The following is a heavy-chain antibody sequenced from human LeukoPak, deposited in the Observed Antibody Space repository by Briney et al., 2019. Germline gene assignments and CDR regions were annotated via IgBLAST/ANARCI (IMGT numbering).Heavy chain of an antibody. CDR1: GGSFSGYY. CDR2: FNHSGST. CDR3: ARGTHLKYCTDGVCYLV. V-gene: IGHV4-34*01. D-gene: IGHD2-8*01. Sequence: PSETLSLTCAVYGGSFSGYYWSWIRQPPGKGLEWIGEFNHSGSTNYNPSLKSRVTISVDTSKNQFSLKLSSVTAADTAVYYCARGTHLKYCTDGVCYLVWGQGTLVTVSS. J-gene: IGHJ4*02.